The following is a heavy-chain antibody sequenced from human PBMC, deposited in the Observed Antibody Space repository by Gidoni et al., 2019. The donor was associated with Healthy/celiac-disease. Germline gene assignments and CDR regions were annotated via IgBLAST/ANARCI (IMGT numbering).Heavy chain of an antibody. CDR3: ARGEVATIGYYGMDV. Sequence: QVQLVQSGAEVKKPGASVKVSCKASGYTFTSYAMHWVRQAPGQRLEWMGWINAGNGNTKYSQKFQGRVTITRDTSASTAYMELSSLRSEDTAVYYCARGEVATIGYYGMDVWGQGTTVTVSS. J-gene: IGHJ6*02. V-gene: IGHV1-3*01. CDR2: INAGNGNT. D-gene: IGHD5-12*01. CDR1: GYTFTSYA.